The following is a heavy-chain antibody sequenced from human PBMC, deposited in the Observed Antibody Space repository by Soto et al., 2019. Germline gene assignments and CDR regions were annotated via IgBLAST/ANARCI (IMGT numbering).Heavy chain of an antibody. CDR1: GFTFSSFE. CDR3: ARGYTGGWSRGGYFDY. J-gene: IGHJ4*02. Sequence: EVQLVESGGVMVQPGGSLRLSCVAYGFTFSSFEMNWVRQAPGKGLEWLPYIDNSGNKKYYADSVKGRFTISRDNAKNSLFLQMNSLGVEDTALYYCARGYTGGWSRGGYFDYWGPGTLATVSS. D-gene: IGHD6-19*01. CDR2: IDNSGNKK. V-gene: IGHV3-48*03.